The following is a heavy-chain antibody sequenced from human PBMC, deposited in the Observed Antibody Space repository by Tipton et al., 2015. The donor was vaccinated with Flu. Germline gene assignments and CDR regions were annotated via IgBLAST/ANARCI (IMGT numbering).Heavy chain of an antibody. CDR3: AKDTSTSGYYFGMDV. V-gene: IGHV1-46*01. Sequence: QLVQSGAEVQRTGASVKISCKSSGYSFTNYFIHWARRAPGQGLEWMGVVNPSGGGTTYAQRFQGRVTMTTDTSTSTAYMELRNVMSEDTAIYYCAKDTSTSGYYFGMDVWDQGP. J-gene: IGHJ6*02. CDR2: VNPSGGGT. CDR1: GYSFTNYF. D-gene: IGHD2-2*01.